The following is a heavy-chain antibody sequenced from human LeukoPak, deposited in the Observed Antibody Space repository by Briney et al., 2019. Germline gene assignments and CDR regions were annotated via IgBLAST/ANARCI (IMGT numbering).Heavy chain of an antibody. CDR3: ARSRQASGLFSS. J-gene: IGHJ5*02. Sequence: SSQTLSLTCTVSGYAIISGGFSWNWIRQPPGKGLEWIGCIYDRGPAHYNPSLKSRFTISVDRPKYQFFLNVTSPTAADTAVYYCARSRQASGLFSSWGQGTLVVVSS. D-gene: IGHD3-10*01. CDR1: GYAIISGGFS. V-gene: IGHV4-30-2*01. CDR2: IYDRGPA.